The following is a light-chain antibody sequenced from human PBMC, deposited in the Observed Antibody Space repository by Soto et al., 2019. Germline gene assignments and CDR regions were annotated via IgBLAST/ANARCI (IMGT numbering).Light chain of an antibody. V-gene: IGKV1-39*01. CDR2: AAS. CDR1: QSISSY. CDR3: QQSYSRGYT. Sequence: DIQMTQSPSSLSASVGDRVTITCRASQSISSYLNWYQQKPGKAPKLLIYAASSLQSGVPSRFSGSGSGTDFTLTIRSLHPEDFATYYCQQSYSRGYTFGQGTKLEIK. J-gene: IGKJ2*01.